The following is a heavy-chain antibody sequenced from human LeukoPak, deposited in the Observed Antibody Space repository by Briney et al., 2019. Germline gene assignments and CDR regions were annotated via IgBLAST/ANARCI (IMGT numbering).Heavy chain of an antibody. CDR3: AKSQYSTSWYYFDY. D-gene: IGHD6-13*01. CDR2: ISGSGGST. Sequence: GGSLRLSCAASGFTFSSHAMSWVRQAPGKGLEWVSAISGSGGSTYYADSVKGRFTISRDNSKNTLYLQMNSLRAEDTAVYYCAKSQYSTSWYYFDYWGQGTLVTVSS. J-gene: IGHJ4*02. V-gene: IGHV3-23*01. CDR1: GFTFSSHA.